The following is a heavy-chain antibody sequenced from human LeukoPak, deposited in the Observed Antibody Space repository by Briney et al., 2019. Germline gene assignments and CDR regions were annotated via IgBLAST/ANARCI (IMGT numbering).Heavy chain of an antibody. V-gene: IGHV3-74*01. J-gene: IGHJ4*02. D-gene: IGHD3-3*01. CDR3: ARDQYDTWSRRGNLDS. CDR1: GFTFSSYW. CDR2: IASDGSST. Sequence: GGSLRLSCAASGFTFSSYWMNWVRQAPGKGLVWVSRIASDGSSTTYADSVKGRFSISRDNTKNSLYLQMNSLRVEDTAVFYCARDQYDTWSRRGNLDSWGQGTLVIVSS.